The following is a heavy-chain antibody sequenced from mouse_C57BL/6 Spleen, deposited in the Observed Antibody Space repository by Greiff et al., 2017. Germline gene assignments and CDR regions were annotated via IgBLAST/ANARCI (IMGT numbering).Heavy chain of an antibody. D-gene: IGHD1-1*01. CDR1: GYSITSGYY. CDR3: ARDRSFYGYYAMDY. CDR2: ISYDGSN. J-gene: IGHJ4*01. V-gene: IGHV3-6*01. Sequence: DVKLQESGPGLVKPSQSLSLTCSVTGYSITSGYYWNWIRQLPGNKLEWMGYISYDGSNNYNPSLKNRISITRDTSKNQFFLELNSVTTEDTATCYCARDRSFYGYYAMDYWGQGTSVTVSS.